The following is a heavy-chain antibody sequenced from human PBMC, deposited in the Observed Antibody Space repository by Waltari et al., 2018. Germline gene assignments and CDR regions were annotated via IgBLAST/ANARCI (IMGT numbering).Heavy chain of an antibody. J-gene: IGHJ4*02. CDR3: AKEAIAAAGGVGY. CDR2: IRYDGSNK. CDR1: GFTFSSYG. V-gene: IGHV3-30*02. Sequence: QVQLVESGGGVVQPGGSLRLSCAASGFTFSSYGMHWVRQAPGKGLEWVAFIRYDGSNKYYADSGKGRFTISRDNSKNTLYLQMNSLRAEDTAVYYCAKEAIAAAGGVGYWGQGTLVTVSS. D-gene: IGHD6-13*01.